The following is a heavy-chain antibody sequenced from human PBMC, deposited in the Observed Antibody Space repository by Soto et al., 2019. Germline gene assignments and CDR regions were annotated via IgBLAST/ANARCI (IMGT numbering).Heavy chain of an antibody. CDR2: ISHSGST. CDR3: ARVFVYCSGGSCNRYSYYYYYMDV. J-gene: IGHJ6*03. V-gene: IGHV4-34*01. CDR1: GGSFSGYY. Sequence: TSETLSLTCAVYGGSFSGYYWSWIRQPPGKGLEWIGEISHSGSTNYNPSLKSRVTISVDTSKNQFSLKLSSVTAADTAVYYCARVFVYCSGGSCNRYSYYYYYMDVWGKGTTVTVSS. D-gene: IGHD2-15*01.